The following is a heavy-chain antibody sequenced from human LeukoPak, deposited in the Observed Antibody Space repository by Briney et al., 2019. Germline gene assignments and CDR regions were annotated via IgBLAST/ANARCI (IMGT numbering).Heavy chain of an antibody. CDR2: SAATPDGPIT. D-gene: IGHD6-6*01. J-gene: IGHJ4*02. CDR3: VWSSTWNKRFYLDQ. CDR1: GFTFNVAW. V-gene: IGHV3-15*04. Sequence: PGGSLRLSCAASGFTFNVAWMSWVRQTPGKELQWVARSAATPDGPITEYATPVRGRFTISRDDSRNMVYLQMRSLRTDDTAIYYCVWSSTWNKRFYLDQWGQGTLVTVSS.